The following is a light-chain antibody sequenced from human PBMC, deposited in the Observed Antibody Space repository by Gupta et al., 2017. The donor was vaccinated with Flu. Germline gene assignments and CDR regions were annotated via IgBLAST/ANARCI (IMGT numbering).Light chain of an antibody. CDR3: QKYGPSPPYT. V-gene: IGKV3-20*01. Sequence: ELVLTQSPDTLSLSPGESATLSCRASQSVSSSYLAWYQQKLGQAPRLLIYGASSRATGIPDRFSGSGSQTDFTLTITRLEPEDFAVYYCQKYGPSPPYTFGQGTKLEIK. CDR2: GAS. J-gene: IGKJ2*01. CDR1: QSVSSSY.